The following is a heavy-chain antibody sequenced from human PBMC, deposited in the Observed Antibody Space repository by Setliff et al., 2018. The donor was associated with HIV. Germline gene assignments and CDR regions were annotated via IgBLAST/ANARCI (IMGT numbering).Heavy chain of an antibody. J-gene: IGHJ4*02. CDR3: ASGRKKNYDLFTGYYRILGVDFDY. CDR2: ISPDDSDS. D-gene: IGHD3-9*01. CDR1: GYSLTSYW. V-gene: IGHV5-51*01. Sequence: PGESLKISCKGSGYSLTSYWIGWVRQMPGKGLEWMGIISPDDSDSRYSPSFQGQVTISADKSISTAYLQWSSLKASDTAMYYCASGRKKNYDLFTGYYRILGVDFDYWGQGTLVTVSS.